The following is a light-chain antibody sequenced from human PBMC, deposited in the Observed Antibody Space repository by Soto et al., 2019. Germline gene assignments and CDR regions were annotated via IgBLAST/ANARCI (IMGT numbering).Light chain of an antibody. Sequence: HSDLNNLASVNRSPLQSLTVTYNETSSDVGTYDLVSWYQQHPGRAPKLMIYEVTKRPSGVSNRFSGSKSGNTASLAISGLQPEDEADYYCCSYAGSSTYVFGIGTKVTVL. CDR2: EVT. CDR1: SSDVGTYDL. J-gene: IGLJ1*01. CDR3: CSYAGSSTYV. V-gene: IGLV2-23*02.